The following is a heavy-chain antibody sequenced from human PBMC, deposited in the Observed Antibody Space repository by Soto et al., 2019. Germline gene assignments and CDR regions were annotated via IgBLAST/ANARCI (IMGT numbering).Heavy chain of an antibody. Sequence: EVQLVESGGGLVQPGGSLRLSCAASGFTVSSNYMSWVRQAPGKGLEWVSVIYSGSSTYYADSVKGRFTISRDNSKNTLYLQMNSLRAEDTAVYYCARDRIPTGMDVWGQGTTVTVSS. V-gene: IGHV3-66*01. CDR1: GFTVSSNY. CDR2: IYSGSST. CDR3: ARDRIPTGMDV. J-gene: IGHJ6*02.